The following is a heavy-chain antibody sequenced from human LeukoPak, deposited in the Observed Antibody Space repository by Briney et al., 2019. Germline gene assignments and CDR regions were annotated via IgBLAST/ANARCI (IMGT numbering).Heavy chain of an antibody. Sequence: GESLKISCKGSGYSINNYWIAWVRQMPGKGLEWMGNIYPADSDIRYSPSFQGQVTISADKSISTAYLQWNSLKASDTAMYYCARQEYCSGASCYTWFDPWGQGTLVTVSS. V-gene: IGHV5-51*01. CDR1: GYSINNYW. CDR3: ARQEYCSGASCYTWFDP. J-gene: IGHJ5*02. CDR2: IYPADSDI. D-gene: IGHD2-15*01.